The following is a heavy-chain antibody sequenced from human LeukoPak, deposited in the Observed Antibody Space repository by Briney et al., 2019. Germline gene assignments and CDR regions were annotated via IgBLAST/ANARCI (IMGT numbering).Heavy chain of an antibody. J-gene: IGHJ3*02. V-gene: IGHV1-24*01. D-gene: IGHD4-17*01. CDR3: AATVTPHAFDI. CDR1: RYTPTALS. Sequence: PAKVSRKVSRYTPTALSTHGGPDTPQKRHGWRGGFDPEDGETIYAQKFQGRVTMTEDASTDTAYMELSSLRSEDTAVYYCAATVTPHAFDIWGQGTMVTVSS. CDR2: FDPEDGET.